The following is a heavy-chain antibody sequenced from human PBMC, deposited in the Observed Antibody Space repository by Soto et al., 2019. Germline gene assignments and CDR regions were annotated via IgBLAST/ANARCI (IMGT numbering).Heavy chain of an antibody. CDR3: ARQRGYSRSYYYYYGMDV. D-gene: IGHD5-18*01. V-gene: IGHV1-69*02. J-gene: IGHJ6*02. CDR1: GGTFSSYT. CDR2: IIPILGIA. Sequence: QVQLVQSGAEVKKPGSSVKVSCKASGGTFSSYTISWVRQAPGPGLEWMGRIIPILGIANYAQKFHGRVTITADKSTSTAYMELSSLRSEDTAVYYCARQRGYSRSYYYYYGMDVWGQGTTVTVSS.